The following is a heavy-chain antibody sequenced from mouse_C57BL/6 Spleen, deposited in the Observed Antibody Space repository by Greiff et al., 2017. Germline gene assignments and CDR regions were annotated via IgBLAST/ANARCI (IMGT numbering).Heavy chain of an antibody. CDR2: IDPSDSYT. CDR1: GYTFTSYW. D-gene: IGHD4-1*01. V-gene: IGHV1-69*01. CDR3: ARELGRGVYYFDY. J-gene: IGHJ2*01. Sequence: QVQLQQPGAELVMPGASVKLSCKASGYTFTSYWMHWVKQRPGQGLEWIGEIDPSDSYTNYNQKFKGKSTLTVDKSSSTAYMQLSSLTPEDSAVYYCARELGRGVYYFDYWGQGTTLTVSS.